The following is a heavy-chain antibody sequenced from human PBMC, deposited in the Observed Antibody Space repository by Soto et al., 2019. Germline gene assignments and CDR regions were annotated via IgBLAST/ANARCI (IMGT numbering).Heavy chain of an antibody. D-gene: IGHD5-12*01. CDR3: ARPLSRRLRLTNDAFDI. Sequence: SETLSLTCTVSGGSISSSSYYWGWIRQPPGKGLEWIGSIYYSGSTYYNPSLKSRVTLSVVTSMDQFSLKLSSVTAAVTAVYYCARPLSRRLRLTNDAFDIWGQGTMVTISS. CDR2: IYYSGST. J-gene: IGHJ3*02. CDR1: GGSISSSSYY. V-gene: IGHV4-39*01.